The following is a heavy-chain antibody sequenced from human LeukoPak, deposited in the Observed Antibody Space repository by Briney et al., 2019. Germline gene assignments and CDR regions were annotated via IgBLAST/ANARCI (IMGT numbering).Heavy chain of an antibody. J-gene: IGHJ4*02. CDR3: ARDFDYYDSSGPPAGL. CDR1: GFTVSTNY. CDR2: FYSDGTA. D-gene: IGHD3-22*01. V-gene: IGHV3-53*01. Sequence: GSLRLSCAASGFTVSTNYMSWVRQAPGKGLEWVSAFYSDGTAYYADSVKGRFTISRDNAKNSLYLQMDSLRAEDTAVYYCARDFDYYDSSGPPAGLWGQGTLVTVSS.